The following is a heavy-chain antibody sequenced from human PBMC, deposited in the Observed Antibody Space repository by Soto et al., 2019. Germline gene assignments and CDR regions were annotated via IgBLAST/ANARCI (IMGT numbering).Heavy chain of an antibody. Sequence: GGSLRLSCAASGFTFSSYAMSWVRQAPGKGLEWVSAISGSGGSTYYADSVKGRFTISRDNSKNTLYLQMNSLRAEDTAVYYCVPDVVLIAATGYWGQGTLVTVSS. CDR3: VPDVVLIAATGY. CDR1: GFTFSSYA. D-gene: IGHD6-6*01. J-gene: IGHJ4*02. V-gene: IGHV3-23*01. CDR2: ISGSGGST.